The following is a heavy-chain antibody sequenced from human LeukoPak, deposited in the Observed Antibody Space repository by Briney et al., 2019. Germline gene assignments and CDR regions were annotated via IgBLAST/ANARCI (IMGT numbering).Heavy chain of an antibody. CDR1: GFTVSSNY. CDR2: IYSGGST. D-gene: IGHD2-15*01. Sequence: LSGGSLRLSCAASGFTVSSNYMSWVRQAPGKGLEWVSVIYSGGSTYYADSVKGRFTISRDNSKNTLYLQMNSLRAEDTAVYYCATRYCSGGSCYYHPAEYFQHWGQGTLVTVSS. CDR3: ATRYCSGGSCYYHPAEYFQH. J-gene: IGHJ1*01. V-gene: IGHV3-66*04.